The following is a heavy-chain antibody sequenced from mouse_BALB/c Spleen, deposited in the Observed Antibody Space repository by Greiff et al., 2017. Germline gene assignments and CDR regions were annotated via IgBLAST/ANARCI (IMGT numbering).Heavy chain of an antibody. CDR1: GYSFIGYY. V-gene: IGHV1-26*01. D-gene: IGHD1-1*01. CDR2: INPYNGAT. CDR3: ARTYYCGSSYVFAY. J-gene: IGHJ3*01. Sequence: SGYSFIGYYMHWVKQSHVKSLAWIGRINPYNGATSYNQNFKDKASLTVDKYSSTAYMELHSMTLEDSAVYYCARTYYCGSSYVFAYWGQGTLVTVSA.